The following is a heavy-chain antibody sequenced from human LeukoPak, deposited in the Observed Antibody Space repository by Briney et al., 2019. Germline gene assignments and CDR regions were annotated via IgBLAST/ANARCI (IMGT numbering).Heavy chain of an antibody. V-gene: IGHV3-23*01. Sequence: GGSLRLSCAASGLTFNNYAMSWVRQAPGKGLEWVSGISGRGASKYYADSVKGRFTISRDNSKNTLYLQMNSLRAEDTAVYYCAKGVVVAPDVTPFDYWGQGTLVTVSS. CDR3: AKGVVVAPDVTPFDY. J-gene: IGHJ4*02. D-gene: IGHD2-2*01. CDR1: GLTFNNYA. CDR2: ISGRGASK.